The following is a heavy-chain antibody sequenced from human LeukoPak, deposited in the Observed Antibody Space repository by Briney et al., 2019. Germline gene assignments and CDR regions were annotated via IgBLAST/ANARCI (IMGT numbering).Heavy chain of an antibody. J-gene: IGHJ4*02. CDR3: ARDLSGSSYFDY. V-gene: IGHV3-30-3*01. CDR1: GFTFSSYA. Sequence: GGSLRLSCAASGFTFSSYAMHWVRQDPGKGLEWVAVISYDGSNKYYEDSVKGRFTISRDNSKNTLYLQMNSLRAEDTAVYYCARDLSGSSYFDYWGQGTLVTVSS. CDR2: ISYDGSNK. D-gene: IGHD1-26*01.